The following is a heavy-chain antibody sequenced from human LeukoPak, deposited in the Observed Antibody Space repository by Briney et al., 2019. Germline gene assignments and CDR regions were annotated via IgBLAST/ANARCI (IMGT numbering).Heavy chain of an antibody. V-gene: IGHV3-21*01. Sequence: PGGSLRLSCGASGFTFSSYSMNWVRQAPGKGLEWVSSISSSSSYIYYADSVKGRFNISRESAKNSLYLQMNSLRAEDTAVYYCARAVEPYYDILTGYMTYFDYWGQGTLVTVSS. J-gene: IGHJ4*02. CDR3: ARAVEPYYDILTGYMTYFDY. CDR2: ISSSSSYI. CDR1: GFTFSSYS. D-gene: IGHD3-9*01.